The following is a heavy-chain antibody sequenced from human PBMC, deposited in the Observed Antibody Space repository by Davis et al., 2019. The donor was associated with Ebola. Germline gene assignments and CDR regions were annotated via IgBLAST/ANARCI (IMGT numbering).Heavy chain of an antibody. V-gene: IGHV4-59*08. CDR3: ARSLRGYSYGPFDD. CDR1: GGSISSYY. CDR2: IYYSGST. Sequence: PSETLSLTCTVSGGSISSYYWSWIRQPPGKGLEWIGYIYYSGSTNYNPSLKSRVTISVDTSKNQFSLKLSSVTAADTAVYYCARSLRGYSYGPFDDWGQGTLVTVSS. D-gene: IGHD5-18*01. J-gene: IGHJ4*02.